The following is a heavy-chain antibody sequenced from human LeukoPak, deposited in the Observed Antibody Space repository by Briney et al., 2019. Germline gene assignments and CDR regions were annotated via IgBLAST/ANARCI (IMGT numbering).Heavy chain of an antibody. CDR1: GFPFSSYA. D-gene: IGHD3-22*01. Sequence: GPLLLSCEASGFPFSSYAMSGVRQAPGEGLEWVSGIITNGGSTSYADSVKGRLTISRDNPTNMLYIERNSLRGEDTAVYYCSVMHRYYDGSGYWVQWGQGTLVTVSS. J-gene: IGHJ4*02. V-gene: IGHV3-23*01. CDR3: SVMHRYYDGSGYWVQ. CDR2: IITNGGST.